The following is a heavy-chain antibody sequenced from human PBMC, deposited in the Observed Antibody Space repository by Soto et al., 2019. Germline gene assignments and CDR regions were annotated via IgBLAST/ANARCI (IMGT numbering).Heavy chain of an antibody. D-gene: IGHD3-22*01. V-gene: IGHV3-48*01. Sequence: GGSLRLSCAASGFTFSIYSMNWVRQAPGKGLEWVSYVMPGSSHIFYADSVKGRFTISRDNAKNSLYLQMNSLRAEDTAVYYCARGDYYDSSGPYFQHWGQGTLVTVSS. J-gene: IGHJ1*01. CDR3: ARGDYYDSSGPYFQH. CDR2: VMPGSSHI. CDR1: GFTFSIYS.